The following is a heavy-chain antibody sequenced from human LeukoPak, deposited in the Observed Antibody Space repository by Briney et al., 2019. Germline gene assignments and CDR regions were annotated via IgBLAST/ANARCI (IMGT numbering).Heavy chain of an antibody. J-gene: IGHJ3*02. CDR3: ARTTVTTAFHI. V-gene: IGHV2-5*02. CDR1: GLSLSTSGVG. Sequence: SGPRLVKPTQTLTLTCTFSGLSLSTSGVGVGWIRQPPGKALEWLALIYWDDGKRYSPSLESRLAITKDTSKNQVVLTMTNMDPVDTATYYCARTTVTTAFHIWGQGTMVTVSS. CDR2: IYWDDGK. D-gene: IGHD4-17*01.